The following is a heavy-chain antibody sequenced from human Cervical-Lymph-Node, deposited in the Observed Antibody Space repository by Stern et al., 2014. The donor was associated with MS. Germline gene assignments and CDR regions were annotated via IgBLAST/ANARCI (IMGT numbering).Heavy chain of an antibody. Sequence: QVTLKESGPALVKPTQTLTLTCTFSGFSLSTTGMCLSWIRQPPGKALEWLALLDWGGDKYYSTALKTRLTISKDTSKNQVVLTMTNMAPLDTATYFCVRAREGYYFDYWGQGIPVTVSS. CDR3: VRAREGYYFDY. J-gene: IGHJ4*02. CDR1: GFSLSTTGMC. V-gene: IGHV2-70*01. CDR2: LDWGGDK. D-gene: IGHD2-21*01.